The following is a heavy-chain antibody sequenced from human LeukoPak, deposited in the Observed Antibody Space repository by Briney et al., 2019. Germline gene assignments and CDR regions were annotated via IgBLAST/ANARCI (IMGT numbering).Heavy chain of an antibody. V-gene: IGHV1-24*01. J-gene: IGHJ4*02. D-gene: IGHD5-18*01. CDR2: LDVIDSET. CDR3: AAGRPYSLLDY. Sequence: AASVTVSCTVSGSSLSELSLYWVRQAPGKGLEWMGGLDVIDSETFYAQKFQGRVTMTEDSSTDTAYMELRSLTSDDTALYYCAAGRPYSLLDYWGQGTLVTVSS. CDR1: GSSLSELS.